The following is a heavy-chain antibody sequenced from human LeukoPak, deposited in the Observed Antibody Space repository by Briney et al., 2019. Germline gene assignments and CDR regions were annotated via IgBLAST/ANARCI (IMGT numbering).Heavy chain of an antibody. CDR3: ARVLFSEYYDFWSGPPGWFDP. D-gene: IGHD3-3*01. J-gene: IGHJ5*02. CDR2: TYYRSKWYN. CDR1: GDSVSSNSAA. V-gene: IGHV6-1*01. Sequence: SQTLSLTCAISGDSVSSNSAAWNWIRQSPSRGLEWLGRTYYRSKWYNDYAVSVKSRITINPDTSKNQFSLQLNSVTPEDTAVYYCARVLFSEYYDFWSGPPGWFDPWGQGTLATVSS.